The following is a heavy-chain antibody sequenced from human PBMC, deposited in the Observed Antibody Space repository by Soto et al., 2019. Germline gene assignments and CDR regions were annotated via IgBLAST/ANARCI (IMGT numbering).Heavy chain of an antibody. Sequence: PGGSLRLSCAASGFTFSSYWMHWVRQAPGKGLVWVSRINSDGSSASYADSVKGRFTISRDNAKNTLYLQMNSLRAEDTAVYYCARDWDFGVVSNWFDPWGQGTLVTVSS. CDR2: INSDGSSA. D-gene: IGHD3-3*01. CDR1: GFTFSSYW. V-gene: IGHV3-74*01. J-gene: IGHJ5*02. CDR3: ARDWDFGVVSNWFDP.